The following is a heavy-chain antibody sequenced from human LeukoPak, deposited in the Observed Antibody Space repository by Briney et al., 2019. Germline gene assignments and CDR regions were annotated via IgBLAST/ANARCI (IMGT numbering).Heavy chain of an antibody. V-gene: IGHV3-7*01. D-gene: IGHD3-16*02. CDR3: ARADYVWGSYRYFSAFDI. CDR1: GFTFSSYS. CDR2: IKQDGSEK. J-gene: IGHJ3*02. Sequence: GGSLRLSCAASGFTFSSYSMNWVRQAPGKGLEWVANIKQDGSEKYYVDSVKGRFTISRDNAKNSLYLQMNSLRAEDTAVYYCARADYVWGSYRYFSAFDIWGQGTMVTVSS.